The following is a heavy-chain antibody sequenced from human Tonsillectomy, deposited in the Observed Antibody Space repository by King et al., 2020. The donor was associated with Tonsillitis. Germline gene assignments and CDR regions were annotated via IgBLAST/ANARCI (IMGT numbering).Heavy chain of an antibody. Sequence: VQLQESGPGLVKPSETLSLTCTVSGGSIINYYWSWIRQPPGKGLEWIGYIYYSGSTSYNPSLKSRVTLSLDAPKNQFSLKLTSVTGADTAVYYCARHHRITIQESWFDPWGQGTLVTVSS. CDR3: ARHHRITIQESWFDP. CDR1: GGSIINYY. CDR2: IYYSGST. D-gene: IGHD3-3*01. V-gene: IGHV4-59*08. J-gene: IGHJ5*02.